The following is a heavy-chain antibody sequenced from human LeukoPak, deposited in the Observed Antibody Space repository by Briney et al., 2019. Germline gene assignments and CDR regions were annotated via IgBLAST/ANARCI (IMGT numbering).Heavy chain of an antibody. Sequence: GGSLRLSCEVSGFTFSDHYMSWIRQAPGKRLEWVSYISSGSTYTNYADSVEGRFTISRDNAKNSLYLQINSLRAEDTAVYYCAKGTERYREVSSFDSWGQGTQVTVSS. CDR2: ISSGSTYT. V-gene: IGHV3-11*05. J-gene: IGHJ4*02. CDR3: AKGTERYREVSSFDS. D-gene: IGHD3-10*01. CDR1: GFTFSDHY.